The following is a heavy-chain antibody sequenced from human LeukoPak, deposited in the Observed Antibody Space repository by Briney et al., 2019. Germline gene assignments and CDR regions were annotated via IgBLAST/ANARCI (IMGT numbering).Heavy chain of an antibody. J-gene: IGHJ4*02. CDR1: GFTFSSYA. Sequence: PGRSLRLSCAASGFTFSSYAMHWVRQAPGKGLEWVAVISYDGSNKYYADSVKGRFTISRDNSKNTLYLQMNSLRAEDTAVYYCARGRYRDSSGYYYGWVDYWGQGTLVTVSS. D-gene: IGHD3-22*01. V-gene: IGHV3-30-3*01. CDR3: ARGRYRDSSGYYYGWVDY. CDR2: ISYDGSNK.